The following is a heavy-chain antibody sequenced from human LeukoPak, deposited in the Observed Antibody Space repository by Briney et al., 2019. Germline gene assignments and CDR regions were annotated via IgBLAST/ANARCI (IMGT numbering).Heavy chain of an antibody. CDR3: ARGPIAAASEDYYYYYMDV. CDR1: GYTFTSYD. Sequence: GASVKVSCKASGYTFTSYDINWVRQATGQGLEWMGWMNPNSGNTGYAQKLQGRVTMTRNTSISTAYMEMSSLRSEDTAVYYCARGPIAAASEDYYYYYMDVWGKGTTVTVSS. CDR2: MNPNSGNT. V-gene: IGHV1-8*01. J-gene: IGHJ6*03. D-gene: IGHD6-13*01.